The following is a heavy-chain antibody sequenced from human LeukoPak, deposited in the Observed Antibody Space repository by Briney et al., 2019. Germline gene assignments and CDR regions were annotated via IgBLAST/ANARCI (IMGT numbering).Heavy chain of an antibody. CDR3: ARGGLRLGELSLYNWFDP. J-gene: IGHJ5*02. CDR1: GFTFSSYD. Sequence: PGGSLRLSCAASGFTFSSYDMHWVRQATGKGLEWVSAIGTAGDTYYPGSVKGRFTISRENAKNSLYLQMNSLRAGDTAVYYCARGGLRLGELSLYNWFDPWGQGTLVTVSS. CDR2: IGTAGDT. D-gene: IGHD3-16*02. V-gene: IGHV3-13*01.